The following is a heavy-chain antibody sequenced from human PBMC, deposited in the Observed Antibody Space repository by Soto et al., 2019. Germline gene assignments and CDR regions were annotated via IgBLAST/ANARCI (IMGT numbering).Heavy chain of an antibody. J-gene: IGHJ6*02. Sequence: QVHLVQSGGEVKKPGASVKVSCKASGYNFTTYGISWVRQAPRQGLEWMGWISGDNVNTKSAQKIQGRINMTTDTSAGTAYMELRSLRSDDTAVYFCAREGQQQAQATYHYFYGMDVWGQGTTVTVSS. V-gene: IGHV1-18*01. CDR1: GYNFTTYG. CDR3: AREGQQQAQATYHYFYGMDV. D-gene: IGHD6-13*01. CDR2: ISGDNVNT.